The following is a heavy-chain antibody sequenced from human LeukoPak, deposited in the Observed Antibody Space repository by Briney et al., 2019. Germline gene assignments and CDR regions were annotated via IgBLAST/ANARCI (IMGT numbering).Heavy chain of an antibody. CDR2: IYHSGST. CDR3: ASSLDLLLWFGELTPS. Sequence: PSETLSLTCTVSGGSISSGGYYWSWIRQPPGKGLEWIGYIYHSGSTYYNPSLKSRVTISVDTSKNQFSLKLSSVTAADTAVYYCASSLDLLLWFGELTPSWGQGTLVTVSS. J-gene: IGHJ5*02. CDR1: GGSISSGGYY. V-gene: IGHV4-30-2*01. D-gene: IGHD3-10*01.